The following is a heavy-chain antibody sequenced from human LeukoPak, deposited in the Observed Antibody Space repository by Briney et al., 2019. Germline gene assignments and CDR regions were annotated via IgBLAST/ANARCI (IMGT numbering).Heavy chain of an antibody. CDR1: GLTFSSYG. D-gene: IGHD1-26*01. V-gene: IGHV3-30*02. CDR3: AKDQVGAEGYAFDI. J-gene: IGHJ3*02. CDR2: IRYDGSNK. Sequence: GGSLRLSCAASGLTFSSYGMHWVHQAPGKGLEWVAFIRYDGSNKYYADSVKGRFTISRDNSKNTLYLQMNSLRAEDTAVYYCAKDQVGAEGYAFDIWGQGTMVTVSS.